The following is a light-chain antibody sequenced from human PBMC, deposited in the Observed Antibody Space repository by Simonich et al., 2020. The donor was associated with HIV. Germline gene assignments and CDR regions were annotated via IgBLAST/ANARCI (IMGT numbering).Light chain of an antibody. CDR2: WAS. Sequence: DIVMTQSPDPLAVSLGERATINCKSSQNVLYSSNNRNYLAWYQQKPGQPPKLLIDWASTRESGVPDRFSGSGSGTDFTLTISSLQAEDVAVYYCQQYYNTPQTFGQGTKVEIK. CDR3: QQYYNTPQT. CDR1: QNVLYSSNNRNY. V-gene: IGKV4-1*01. J-gene: IGKJ1*01.